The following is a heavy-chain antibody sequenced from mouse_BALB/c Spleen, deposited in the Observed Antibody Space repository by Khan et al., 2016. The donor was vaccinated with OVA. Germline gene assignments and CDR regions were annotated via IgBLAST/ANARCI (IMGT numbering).Heavy chain of an antibody. J-gene: IGHJ4*01. V-gene: IGHV2-6-1*01. D-gene: IGHD2-10*01. CDR2: IWSDGST. CDR3: ARQPYYHYNVKDY. CDR1: GFSLTDYG. Sequence: QVQLKESGPGLVAPSQSLSITCTVSGFSLTDYGVHWVRQPPGKGLEWLVVIWSDGSTTYNSAFKSRLTITKDNSKSQAFLKMNSLKTDDTAVYFCARQPYYHYNVKDYWYAGASVNISS.